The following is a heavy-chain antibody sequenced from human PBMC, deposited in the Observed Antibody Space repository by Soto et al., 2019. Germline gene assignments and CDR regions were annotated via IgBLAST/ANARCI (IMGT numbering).Heavy chain of an antibody. V-gene: IGHV4-38-2*01. CDR2: IYRSGTT. CDR1: NCSISIGYD. CDR3: ARTHSGSYYSVFNY. Sequence: SETRSRTGVVSNCSISIGYDWGWIRQSPGKGLEWIASIYRSGTTSYNPSLKSRVTISVDPSKNQFSLMLTAVTAADTAVYYCARTHSGSYYSVFNYWGRGSLVTVSS. D-gene: IGHD1-26*01. J-gene: IGHJ4*02.